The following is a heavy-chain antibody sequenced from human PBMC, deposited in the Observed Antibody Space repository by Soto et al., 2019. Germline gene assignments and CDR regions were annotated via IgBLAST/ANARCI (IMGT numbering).Heavy chain of an antibody. J-gene: IGHJ6*02. CDR1: GGSISSYY. Sequence: SETLSLTCTVSGGSISSYYWSWIRQPPGKGLEWIGYIYYSGSTNYNPSLKSRVTISVDTSKNQFSLKLSSVTAADTAVYYCARLRWGYNWNPDYYYGMDVWGQGTTVTVS. CDR3: ARLRWGYNWNPDYYYGMDV. D-gene: IGHD1-1*01. V-gene: IGHV4-59*08. CDR2: IYYSGST.